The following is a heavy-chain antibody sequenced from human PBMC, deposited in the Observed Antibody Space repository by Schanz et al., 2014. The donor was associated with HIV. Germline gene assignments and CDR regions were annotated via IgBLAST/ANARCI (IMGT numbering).Heavy chain of an antibody. D-gene: IGHD3-16*01. CDR1: GFTFRTYG. V-gene: IGHV3-30*03. CDR3: ARVANWDYYGMDV. Sequence: GQLVGSGGGVVQPGRSLRLSCAASGFTFRTYGMHWVRQAPGKGVEWVAFISYDGSNKYYADSVKGRFTISRDNSKNTLYLQMNSLRAEDTAVYYCARVANWDYYGMDVWGRGTTVTVS. J-gene: IGHJ6*02. CDR2: ISYDGSNK.